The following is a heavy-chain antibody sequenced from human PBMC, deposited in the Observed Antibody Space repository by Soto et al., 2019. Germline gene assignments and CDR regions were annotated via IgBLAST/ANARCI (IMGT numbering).Heavy chain of an antibody. J-gene: IGHJ5*02. CDR2: IYYSGST. D-gene: IGHD2-2*01. CDR3: ARLXLGIVPAASRVPPWFDP. V-gene: IGHV4-39*01. Sequence: SETLSLTCTVSGGSISSSSYYWGWIRQPPGKGLEWIGSIYYSGSTYYNPSLKSRVTISVDTSKNQFSLKLSSVTAADTAVYYCARLXLGIVPAASRVPPWFDPWGQGTLVTVSS. CDR1: GGSISSSSYY.